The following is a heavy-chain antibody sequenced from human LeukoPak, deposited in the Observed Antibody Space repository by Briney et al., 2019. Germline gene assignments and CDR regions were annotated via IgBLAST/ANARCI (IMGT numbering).Heavy chain of an antibody. CDR3: ARTSIAARAAGLDY. CDR2: INHSGST. Sequence: SETLSLTCAVYGGSFSGYYWSWFRQPPGKGLEWIGEINHSGSTNYNPSLKRRVTISVDTYKNQFSLTASSVTAAEAAVYYCARTSIAARAAGLDYWGQGTLVTVSS. J-gene: IGHJ4*02. D-gene: IGHD6-6*01. V-gene: IGHV4-34*01. CDR1: GGSFSGYY.